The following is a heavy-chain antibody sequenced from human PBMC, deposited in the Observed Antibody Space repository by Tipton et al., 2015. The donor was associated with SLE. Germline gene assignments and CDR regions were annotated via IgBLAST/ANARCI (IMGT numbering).Heavy chain of an antibody. J-gene: IGHJ3*02. CDR1: GFTFSSYG. D-gene: IGHD2/OR15-2a*01. V-gene: IGHV3-33*06. CDR3: ANGAEWVSSTTRQALDI. CDR2: MWYDGTNK. Sequence: QLVQSGGGVVQPGRSLRLYCAASGFTFSSYGLHWVRQAPGKGLEWVAIMWYDGTNKDYADSVKGRFTISRDNSKNTLYLQMNSLRAEDTAVYDCANGAEWVSSTTRQALDIWCQG.